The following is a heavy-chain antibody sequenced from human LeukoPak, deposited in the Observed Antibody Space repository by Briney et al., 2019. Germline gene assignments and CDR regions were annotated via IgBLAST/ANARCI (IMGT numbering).Heavy chain of an antibody. CDR2: ISSSSSYI. D-gene: IGHD3-10*01. CDR3: ARLMVRGVDYYFDY. Sequence: GGSLRLSCAASGFTFSSYSMNWVRQAPGKGLEWVSSISSSSSYIYYADSVKGRFTISRDNAKNSLYLQMNSLRAEDTAVYYRARLMVRGVDYYFDYWGQGTLVTVSS. V-gene: IGHV3-21*01. J-gene: IGHJ4*02. CDR1: GFTFSSYS.